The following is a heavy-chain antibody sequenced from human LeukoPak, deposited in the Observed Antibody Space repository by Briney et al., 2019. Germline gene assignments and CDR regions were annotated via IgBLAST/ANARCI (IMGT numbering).Heavy chain of an antibody. CDR1: GVSFSGYY. J-gene: IGHJ4*02. D-gene: IGHD4-17*01. CDR2: INHSGST. V-gene: IGHV4-34*01. CDR3: ARDRTTRMIEHFIDY. Sequence: KPSETLSLTCAVYGVSFSGYYWSWIRQPPGKGLEWIGEINHSGSTNYNPSLKSRVTISVDTSKNQFSLKLSSVTAADTAVYYCARDRTTRMIEHFIDYWGQGTLVTVSS.